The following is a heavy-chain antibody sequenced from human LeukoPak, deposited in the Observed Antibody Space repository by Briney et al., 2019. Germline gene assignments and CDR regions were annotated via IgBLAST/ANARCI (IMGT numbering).Heavy chain of an antibody. Sequence: GGSLRLSCAASGFTFSNYGMHWVRQAPGKGLEWVAIIWYDGSNKYYADSVKGRFTISRDNSKNTLYLQMNSLGAEDTAMYYCAREGSGYGIDYWGQGTLVTVSS. D-gene: IGHD3-3*01. J-gene: IGHJ4*02. CDR2: IWYDGSNK. CDR1: GFTFSNYG. CDR3: AREGSGYGIDY. V-gene: IGHV3-33*01.